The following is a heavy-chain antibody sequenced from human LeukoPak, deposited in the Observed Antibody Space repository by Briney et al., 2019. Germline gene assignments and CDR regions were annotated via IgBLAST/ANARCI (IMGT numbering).Heavy chain of an antibody. CDR3: ARESRATQLDY. J-gene: IGHJ4*02. Sequence: SQTLSLTCTVSGGSISSGGYYWRWIRQHPGKGLEWIGYIYYSGSTYYNPSLKSRVTISVDTSKNQFSLKLSSVTAADTAVYYCARESRATQLDYWGQGTLVTVSS. V-gene: IGHV4-31*03. CDR1: GGSISSGGYY. D-gene: IGHD1-26*01. CDR2: IYYSGST.